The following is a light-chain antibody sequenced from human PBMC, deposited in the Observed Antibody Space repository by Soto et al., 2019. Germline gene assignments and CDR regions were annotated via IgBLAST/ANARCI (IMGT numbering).Light chain of an antibody. J-gene: IGLJ7*01. CDR2: EGT. Sequence: QSVLTQPASVSGSPGQSIAISCTGTSSDVGSYNLVSWYQQHPGKAPKLMIYEGTKRPSGVSNRFSGSKSGNTASLTISGLQAEDEADYYCCSSAGSSLYVFGSGTQLTVL. CDR3: CSSAGSSLYV. CDR1: SSDVGSYNL. V-gene: IGLV2-23*01.